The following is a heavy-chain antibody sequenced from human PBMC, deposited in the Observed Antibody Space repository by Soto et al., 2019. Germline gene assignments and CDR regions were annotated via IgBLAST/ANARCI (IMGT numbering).Heavy chain of an antibody. CDR2: MPYDGSNK. D-gene: IGHD1-26*01. CDR1: GFTFSRYD. V-gene: IGHV3-30*18. Sequence: QVQLVESGGGVVQSGRSLRLSCAASGFTFSRYDMHWVRQAPGKGLQWVAVMPYDGSNKYYADSVKGRFTISRDNSRNTLYLQMNSLSPEDTGVYYCAKNSDYSGFDYWGQGTLVTVSS. J-gene: IGHJ4*02. CDR3: AKNSDYSGFDY.